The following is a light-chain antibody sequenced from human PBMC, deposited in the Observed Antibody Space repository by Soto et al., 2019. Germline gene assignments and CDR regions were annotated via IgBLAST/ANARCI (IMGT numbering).Light chain of an antibody. CDR2: GAS. V-gene: IGKV1-6*01. CDR1: QDIRKD. J-gene: IGKJ2*01. CDR3: LQDYNYPFT. Sequence: AIQMTQSPSPLSASVGDRVTITCRASQDIRKDLAWYQQKPGKAPQILIYGASTLQTGAASRFSGSGSATDFTLTISSLQPEDSAAYYCLQDYNYPFTFGQGTKVDIK.